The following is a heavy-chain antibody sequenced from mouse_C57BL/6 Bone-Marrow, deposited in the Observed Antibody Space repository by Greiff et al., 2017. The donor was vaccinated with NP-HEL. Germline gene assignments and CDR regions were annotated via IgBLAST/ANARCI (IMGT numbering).Heavy chain of an antibody. V-gene: IGHV1-72*01. D-gene: IGHD1-1*01. CDR3: ARSDYYGSLGGTGRDYFDY. Sequence: QVQLQQPGAELVKPGASVKLSCKASGYTFTSYWMHWVKQRPGRGLEWIGRIDPNSGGTKYNEKFKSKATLTVYKPSSTAYMQLSSLTSEDSAVYYCARSDYYGSLGGTGRDYFDYWGQGTTLTVSS. J-gene: IGHJ2*01. CDR2: IDPNSGGT. CDR1: GYTFTSYW.